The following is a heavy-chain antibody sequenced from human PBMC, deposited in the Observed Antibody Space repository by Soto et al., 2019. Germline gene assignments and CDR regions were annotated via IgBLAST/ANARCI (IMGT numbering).Heavy chain of an antibody. D-gene: IGHD6-19*01. CDR3: ARDSLQWLVV. J-gene: IGHJ6*02. CDR2: INPSGGST. CDR1: GYTFTSYY. V-gene: IGHV1-46*01. Sequence: QVQLVQSGAEVKKPGASVKVSCKASGYTFTSYYMHWVRQAPGQGLEWQGIINPSGGSTSYAQNYQGRVTMARDTTTSTVYMELSSLRSEDTAVYYCARDSLQWLVVWGQGTTVTVSS.